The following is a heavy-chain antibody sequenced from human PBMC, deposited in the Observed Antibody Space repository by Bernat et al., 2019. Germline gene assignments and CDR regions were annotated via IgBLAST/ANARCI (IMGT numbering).Heavy chain of an antibody. CDR2: IWYDGSNK. V-gene: IGHV3-33*01. Sequence: QVQLVESGGGVVQPGRSLRLSCAASGFTFGGYGMHWVRQAPGKGLEWVAVIWYDGSNKYYADSVKGRFTISRDNSKNTLYLQMDSLRAEDTAVYYCVRDANYRYLDYWGQGTLVTVSS. CDR3: VRDANYRYLDY. CDR1: GFTFGGYG. J-gene: IGHJ4*02. D-gene: IGHD4/OR15-4a*01.